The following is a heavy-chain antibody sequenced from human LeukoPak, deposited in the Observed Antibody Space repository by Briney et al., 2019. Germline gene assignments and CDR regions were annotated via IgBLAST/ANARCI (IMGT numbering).Heavy chain of an antibody. D-gene: IGHD1-1*01. J-gene: IGHJ6*03. CDR3: SRAHNGKTGAYYYYYMDV. CDR2: IKEDGSEK. CDR1: GFILSNNW. Sequence: GGSLRLSCAGSGFILSNNWMSWVRQAPGKGLEWVANIKEDGSEKYYVDSVKGRFTISRDNAKNSLSLQMNSLRAEDTAMYYCSRAHNGKTGAYYYYYMDVWGKGTTVTVSS. V-gene: IGHV3-7*01.